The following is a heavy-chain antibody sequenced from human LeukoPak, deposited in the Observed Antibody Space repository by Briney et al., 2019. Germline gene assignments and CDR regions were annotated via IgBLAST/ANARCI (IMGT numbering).Heavy chain of an antibody. V-gene: IGHV4-34*01. CDR3: ARGLGQQWLVPRGYFDC. D-gene: IGHD6-19*01. J-gene: IGHJ4*02. CDR1: GGSFSGYY. Sequence: SETLSLTCAVYGGSFSGYYWSWIRQPPGKGLEWIGEINHSGSTNYNPSLKSRVTISVDTSKNQFSLKLSSVTAADTAVYYCARGLGQQWLVPRGYFDCWGQGTLVTVSS. CDR2: INHSGST.